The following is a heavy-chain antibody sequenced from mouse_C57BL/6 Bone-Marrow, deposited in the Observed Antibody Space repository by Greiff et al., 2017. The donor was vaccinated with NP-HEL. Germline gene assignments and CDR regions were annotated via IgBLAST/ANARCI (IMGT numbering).Heavy chain of an antibody. CDR1: GFTFTEYY. V-gene: IGHV7-3*01. D-gene: IGHD2-4*01. J-gene: IGHJ4*01. Sequence: DVHLVESGGGLVQPGGSLCLSCAASGFTFTEYYMSWVRQPPGKALEWLGFIRNKANGYTTEYSASVKGRFTISRDNSQSILYLQMNALRAEDSATYYCARSIYYDYADDPFYAMDYWGQGTSVTVSS. CDR3: ARSIYYDYADDPFYAMDY. CDR2: IRNKANGYTT.